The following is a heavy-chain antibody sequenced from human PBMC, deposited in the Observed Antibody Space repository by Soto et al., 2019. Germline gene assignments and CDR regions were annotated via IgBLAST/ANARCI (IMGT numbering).Heavy chain of an antibody. CDR3: ARGVTTVNSGHYYYMDV. J-gene: IGHJ6*03. D-gene: IGHD4-4*01. Sequence: SETLSLTCAVYGGSFSGYYWSWIRQPPGKGLEWIGEINHSGSTNYNPSLKSRVTISVDTSKNQFSLKLSSVTAADTAVYYCARGVTTVNSGHYYYMDVWGKGTTVTVSS. CDR2: INHSGST. CDR1: GGSFSGYY. V-gene: IGHV4-34*01.